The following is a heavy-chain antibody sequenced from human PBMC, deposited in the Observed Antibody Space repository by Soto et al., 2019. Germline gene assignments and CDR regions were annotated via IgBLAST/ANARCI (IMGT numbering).Heavy chain of an antibody. CDR3: AKPSGYDYIWKMGFDY. Sequence: ESGGGVVQPGRSLRLSCAASGFTFSSYGMHWVRQAPGKGLEWVAGISYDGSNKYYADSVKGRFTISRDNSKNTLYLQMNSLRAEDTAVYYCAKPSGYDYIWKMGFDYWGQGTLVTVSS. CDR2: ISYDGSNK. J-gene: IGHJ4*02. CDR1: GFTFSSYG. D-gene: IGHD3-16*01. V-gene: IGHV3-30*18.